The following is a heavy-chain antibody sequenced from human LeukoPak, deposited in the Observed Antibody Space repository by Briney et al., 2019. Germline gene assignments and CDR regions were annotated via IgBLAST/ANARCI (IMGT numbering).Heavy chain of an antibody. CDR1: GGSISSYY. V-gene: IGHV4-59*01. Sequence: SETLSLTCTVSGGSISSYYWSWTRQPPGKGLEWIGYKYYSGSTRYNSSLRSRLTISLGSSKNQFSLRLTSVTAADTAVYYCARGRSYGFDFDSWGPGTLVIVSS. D-gene: IGHD5-18*01. CDR3: ARGRSYGFDFDS. CDR2: KYYSGST. J-gene: IGHJ4*02.